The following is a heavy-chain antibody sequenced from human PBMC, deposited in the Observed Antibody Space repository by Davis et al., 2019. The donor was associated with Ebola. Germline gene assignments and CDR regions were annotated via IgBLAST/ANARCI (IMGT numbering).Heavy chain of an antibody. D-gene: IGHD5-12*01. CDR3: ARIRGYDYGYGMDV. CDR2: LNGGNGDT. J-gene: IGHJ6*02. Sequence: ASVKVSCKASGYTFTYYAMHWVRQAPGQGLEWMGWLNGGNGDTKYSRRFQGRVTITGDTSASTAYMELSGLRSEDTVTYYCARIRGYDYGYGMDVWGQGTTVTVSS. CDR1: GYTFTYYA. V-gene: IGHV1-3*01.